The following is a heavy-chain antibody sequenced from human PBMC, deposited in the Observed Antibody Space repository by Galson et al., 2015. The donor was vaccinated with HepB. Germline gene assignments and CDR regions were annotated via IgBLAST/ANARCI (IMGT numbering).Heavy chain of an antibody. CDR3: ARGAGLYSSSRYDY. Sequence: SVKVSCKASGYTFTNYAMHWVRQAPGQRLEWLGWINARTGYTKYSQRFQGRVTITSDTSASTVYMDLSSLGSEDTAVYYCARGAGLYSSSRYDYWGQGTLVTVSS. CDR1: GYTFTNYA. V-gene: IGHV1-3*01. J-gene: IGHJ4*02. CDR2: INARTGYT. D-gene: IGHD6-13*01.